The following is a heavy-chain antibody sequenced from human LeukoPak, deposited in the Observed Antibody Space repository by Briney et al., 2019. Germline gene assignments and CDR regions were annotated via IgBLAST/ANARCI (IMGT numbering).Heavy chain of an antibody. Sequence: QPGGSLRLSCAASGFTFSDHYMDWVRQAPGKGLEWVGRTRTKANSYTTEYAAFVKSRFSISRDDSKNSLYLQMNSLKTEDTAVYYCARVGRYFDAFDIWGQGTMVTVSS. CDR1: GFTFSDHY. CDR3: ARVGRYFDAFDI. V-gene: IGHV3-72*01. J-gene: IGHJ3*02. D-gene: IGHD1-26*01. CDR2: TRTKANSYTT.